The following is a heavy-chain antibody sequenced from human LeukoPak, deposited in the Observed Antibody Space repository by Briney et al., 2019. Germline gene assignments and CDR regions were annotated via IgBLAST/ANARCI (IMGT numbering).Heavy chain of an antibody. CDR3: AREWRFSNWFDP. J-gene: IGHJ5*02. Sequence: GGSLRLSCAASGFTLSSYSMNWVRQAPGKGLEWVSSISSSSSYIYYADSVKGRFTISRDNAKNSLYLQMNSLRAEDTAVYYCAREWRFSNWFDPWGQGTLVTVSS. CDR1: GFTLSSYS. V-gene: IGHV3-21*01. D-gene: IGHD3-3*01. CDR2: ISSSSSYI.